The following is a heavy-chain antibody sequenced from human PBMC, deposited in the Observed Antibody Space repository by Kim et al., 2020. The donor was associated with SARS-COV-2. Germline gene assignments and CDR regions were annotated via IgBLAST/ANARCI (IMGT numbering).Heavy chain of an antibody. D-gene: IGHD2-8*01. J-gene: IGHJ4*02. CDR2: IKQNGSEK. Sequence: GGSLRLSCAASGFTFSDYWMNWVRQAPGKGLEWVASIKQNGSEKYYVDSVKGRFTISRDNAKNSLYLQMNSLRTEDTAVYYCARGRRLIDYWGQGTVVTV. CDR1: GFTFSDYW. V-gene: IGHV3-7*01. CDR3: ARGRRLIDY.